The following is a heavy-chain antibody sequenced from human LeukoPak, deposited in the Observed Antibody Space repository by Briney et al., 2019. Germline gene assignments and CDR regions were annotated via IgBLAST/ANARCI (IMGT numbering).Heavy chain of an antibody. CDR1: GGSLSSYY. J-gene: IGHJ4*02. D-gene: IGHD3-22*01. CDR3: AGHYDNDGYYYAHFDY. CDR2: IYYRST. V-gene: IGHV4-59*08. Sequence: SETLSLTCTVSGGSLSSYYWSWIRQPPGKGLEWIGYIYYRSTNYNPSLKSRVTISIDTSKNQLSLKLSSVTAADTAVYYCAGHYDNDGYYYAHFDYWGQGTLVTVSS.